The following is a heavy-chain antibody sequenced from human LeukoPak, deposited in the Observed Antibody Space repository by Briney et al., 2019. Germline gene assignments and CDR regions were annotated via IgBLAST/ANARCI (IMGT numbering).Heavy chain of an antibody. Sequence: SSETLSLTCTVSGGSVKSGTYFWSWIPQPPGRGLEWFGLIYESERAYYNPSIKSRVTMSVDTSKNQFSLKLSSVTAADKAVYYCARGEGVRDPPRNYYYYYGMDVWGQGTTVTVPS. CDR1: GGSVKSGTYF. CDR2: IYESERA. V-gene: IGHV4-30-4*08. J-gene: IGHJ6*02. CDR3: ARGEGVRDPPRNYYYYYGMDV. D-gene: IGHD3-10*01.